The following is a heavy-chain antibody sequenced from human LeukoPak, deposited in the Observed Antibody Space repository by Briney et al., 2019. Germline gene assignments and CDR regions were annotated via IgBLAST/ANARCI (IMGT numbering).Heavy chain of an antibody. CDR3: ARDGIQLWLGGLDYFDY. J-gene: IGHJ4*02. Sequence: PGGSLRLPCAASGFTFSSYEMNWVRQAPGKGLEWVSYISSSGSTIYYADSVKGRFTISRDNAKNSLYLQMNSLRAENTAVYYCARDGIQLWLGGLDYFDYWGQGTLVTVSS. V-gene: IGHV3-48*03. D-gene: IGHD5-18*01. CDR1: GFTFSSYE. CDR2: ISSSGSTI.